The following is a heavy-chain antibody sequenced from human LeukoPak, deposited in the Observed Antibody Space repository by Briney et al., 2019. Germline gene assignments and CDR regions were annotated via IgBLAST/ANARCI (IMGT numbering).Heavy chain of an antibody. D-gene: IGHD2-2*01. CDR2: ISSNGGTT. CDR3: ARDSVRGSTSLLNWFDP. Sequence: GGSLRLSCAASGFTFSSYAMHWVRQAPGKGLECVSAISSNGGTTYYANSVKGRFTISRDNSKNTLYLQMGSLGAEDMAVYYCARDSVRGSTSLLNWFDPWGQGTLVTVSS. V-gene: IGHV3-64*01. CDR1: GFTFSSYA. J-gene: IGHJ5*02.